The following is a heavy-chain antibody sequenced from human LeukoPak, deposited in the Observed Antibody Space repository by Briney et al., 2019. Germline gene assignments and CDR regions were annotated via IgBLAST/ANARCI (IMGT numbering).Heavy chain of an antibody. Sequence: GGSLRLSCAASGFTFDDYGMSWVRQAPRKGLEWVSGINWNGGSTGYADSVKGRFTISRDNAKNSLYLQMNSLRAEDTAVYYCARESGSYSWVDYRGQGTLVTVSS. J-gene: IGHJ4*02. CDR2: INWNGGST. CDR3: ARESGSYSWVDY. D-gene: IGHD1-26*01. CDR1: GFTFDDYG. V-gene: IGHV3-20*04.